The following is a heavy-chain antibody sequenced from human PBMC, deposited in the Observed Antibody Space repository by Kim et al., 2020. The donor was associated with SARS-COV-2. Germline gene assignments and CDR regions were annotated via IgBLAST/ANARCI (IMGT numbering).Heavy chain of an antibody. D-gene: IGHD3-10*01. J-gene: IGHJ5*02. CDR1: GFTFSRYA. CDR2: ISSNSGST. V-gene: IGHV3-64D*06. Sequence: GGSLRLSCAASGFTFSRYAMDWVRQAPGKGLEYVSYISSNSGSTYYADSVKGRFTVSRDNAKNTVYLQMSSLRAEDTAVYYCVKVRHLGSGSYWCSSGQGNPGTLSS. CDR3: VKVRHLGSGSYWCS.